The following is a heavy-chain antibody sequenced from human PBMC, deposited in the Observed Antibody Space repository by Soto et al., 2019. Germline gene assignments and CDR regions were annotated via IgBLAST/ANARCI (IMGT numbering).Heavy chain of an antibody. J-gene: IGHJ4*02. D-gene: IGHD2-15*01. CDR1: GYSFTTHD. CDR3: ARDDLNRGGKYFDY. CDR2: ISTDRGDT. V-gene: IGHV1-18*01. Sequence: QVQLVQSGADVKKPGASVKVSCKASGYSFTTHDITWLRQAPGKGLEWVGGISTDRGDTIYPQNLQGRVTMTTDSSTSTVYMELKSLRSDDTAVYYCARDDLNRGGKYFDYWGQGTLVTVSS.